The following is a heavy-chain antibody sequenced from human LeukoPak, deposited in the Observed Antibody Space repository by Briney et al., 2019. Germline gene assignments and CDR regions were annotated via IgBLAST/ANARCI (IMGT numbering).Heavy chain of an antibody. V-gene: IGHV4-59*12. CDR1: GGSISSYY. D-gene: IGHD1-26*01. CDR3: AREKPRETCDY. CDR2: IYYSGST. Sequence: SETLSLTCTVSGGSISSYYWSWIRQPPGKGLEWIGYIYYSGSTNYNPSLKSRVTISVDTSKNQFSLKLSSVTAADTAVYYCAREKPRETCDYWGQGTLVTVSS. J-gene: IGHJ4*02.